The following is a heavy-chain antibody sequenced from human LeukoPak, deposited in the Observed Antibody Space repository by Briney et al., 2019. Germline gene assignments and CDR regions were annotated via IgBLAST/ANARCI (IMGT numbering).Heavy chain of an antibody. CDR1: GYTFTSYY. J-gene: IGHJ5*02. V-gene: IGHV1-46*03. D-gene: IGHD3-22*01. CDR2: INPSGGST. CDR3: ASNGYPYNWFDP. Sequence: GASVKVSCKASGYTFTSYYMHWVRQAPGQGLEWMGIINPSGGSTSYAQKFQGRVTMTRDTSTSTVYMELSSLRSEDTAVYYCASNGYPYNWFDPWGQGTLVTVSS.